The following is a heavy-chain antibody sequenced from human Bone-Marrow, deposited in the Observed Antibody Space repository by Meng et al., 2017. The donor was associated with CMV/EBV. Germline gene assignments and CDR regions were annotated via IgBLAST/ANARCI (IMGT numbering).Heavy chain of an antibody. CDR1: GLTFSDCY. V-gene: IGHV3-11*01. Sequence: CAAPGLTFSDCYMGWIRQAPGKGLEWVSDISDSSISIYYAGSVKGRFTISRDNAKTSLYLQMNDLRAEDTAIYYCAGHTLPYDGFDLWGQGTMVTVSS. J-gene: IGHJ3*01. CDR3: AGHTLPYDGFDL. D-gene: IGHD3-10*01. CDR2: ISDSSISI.